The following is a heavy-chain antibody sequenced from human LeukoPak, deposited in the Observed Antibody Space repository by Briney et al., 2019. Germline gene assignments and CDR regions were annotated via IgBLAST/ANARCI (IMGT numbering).Heavy chain of an antibody. J-gene: IGHJ4*02. D-gene: IGHD3-10*01. CDR1: GYTFTGYY. CDR2: INPNSGGT. Sequence: ASVKVSCTASGYTFTGYYMHWVRQAPGQGLEWMGWINPNSGGTNYAQKFQGRVTMTRDTSISTAYMELSRLRSDDTAVYYCASLGTMVRGTTDYWGQGTLVTVSS. CDR3: ASLGTMVRGTTDY. V-gene: IGHV1-2*02.